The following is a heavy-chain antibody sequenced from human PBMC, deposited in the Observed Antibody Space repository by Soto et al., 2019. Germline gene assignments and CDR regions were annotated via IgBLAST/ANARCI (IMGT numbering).Heavy chain of an antibody. CDR3: ARVTPDYGDPEYYLDY. D-gene: IGHD4-17*01. CDR2: ISAYNGNT. Sequence: ASVKVSCKASGYTFTSYGISWVRQAPGQGLEWMGWISAYNGNTNYAQNLQGRVTVTTDTSTSTAYMELRSLRSDDTAVYYCARVTPDYGDPEYYLDYWGQGTLVTSPQ. V-gene: IGHV1-18*01. J-gene: IGHJ4*02. CDR1: GYTFTSYG.